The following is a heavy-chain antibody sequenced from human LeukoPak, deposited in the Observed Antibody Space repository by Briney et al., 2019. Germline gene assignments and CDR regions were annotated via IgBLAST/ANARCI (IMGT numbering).Heavy chain of an antibody. CDR2: IGRSGDTI. J-gene: IGHJ4*02. CDR3: ARGSSVGYY. V-gene: IGHV3-11*01. Sequence: GGSLRLSCAASGFTFSDFSMSWFRQTPGKGLEWLSYIGRSGDTIHYADSVKGRFTIPRDNAKNSAFLQLKSLRVEDTAVYYCARGSSVGYYWGQGTRVTVSS. D-gene: IGHD2-15*01. CDR1: GFTFSDFS.